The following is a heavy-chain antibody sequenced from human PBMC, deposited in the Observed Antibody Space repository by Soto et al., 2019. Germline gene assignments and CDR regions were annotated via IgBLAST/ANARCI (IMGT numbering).Heavy chain of an antibody. CDR1: GGTFSSYA. CDR3: ARWPRDYYDSSGYSPHYYYSGMDV. D-gene: IGHD3-22*01. V-gene: IGHV1-69*13. J-gene: IGHJ6*02. CDR2: IIPIFGTA. Sequence: SSVKNSCKTSGGTFSSYAISGVRQAPGQGLEWMGGIIPIFGTANYAQKFQGRVTITADESTSTAYMELSSLRSEDTAVYYCARWPRDYYDSSGYSPHYYYSGMDVWGHGTTVTVSS.